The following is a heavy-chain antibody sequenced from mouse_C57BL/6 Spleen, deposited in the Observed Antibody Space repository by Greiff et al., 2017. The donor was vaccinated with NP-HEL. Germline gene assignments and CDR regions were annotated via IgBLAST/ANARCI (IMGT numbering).Heavy chain of an antibody. CDR1: GFSLTSYG. CDR3: ASNYYGSSLFAY. D-gene: IGHD1-1*01. J-gene: IGHJ3*01. V-gene: IGHV2-2*01. CDR2: IWSGGST. Sequence: QVQLKESGPGLVQPSQSLSITCTVSGFSLTSYGVHWVRQSPGKGLEWLGVIWSGGSTDYNAAFISSLSISKDNSKSQVFFKMNSLQADDTAIYYCASNYYGSSLFAYWGQGTLVTVSA.